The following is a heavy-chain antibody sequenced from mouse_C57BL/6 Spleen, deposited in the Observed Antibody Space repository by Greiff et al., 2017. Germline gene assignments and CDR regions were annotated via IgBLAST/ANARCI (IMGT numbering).Heavy chain of an antibody. CDR1: GFTFSSYA. CDR2: ISDGGRYT. Sequence: GLVKPGGSLKLSCAASGFTFSSYAMSWVRQTPEKRLEWVATISDGGRYTYYPDNVKGRFTISRDNAKNKLYLQMSHLKSEDTAMYYCASEDYWGQGTTLTVSS. CDR3: ASEDY. V-gene: IGHV5-4*01. J-gene: IGHJ2*01.